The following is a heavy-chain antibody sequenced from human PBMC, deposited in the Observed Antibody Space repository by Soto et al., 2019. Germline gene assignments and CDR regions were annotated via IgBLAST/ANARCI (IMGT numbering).Heavy chain of an antibody. Sequence: PGGSLRLSCAASGFTFSNAWMNWVRQAPGKGLEWVGRIKSKTDGGTTDYAAPVKGRFTISRDDPKNTLYLQMNSLKTEDTAVYYCTTMGSHDPKTKDYWGQGTLVTVSS. CDR3: TTMGSHDPKTKDY. D-gene: IGHD2-15*01. CDR2: IKSKTDGGTT. J-gene: IGHJ4*02. V-gene: IGHV3-15*07. CDR1: GFTFSNAW.